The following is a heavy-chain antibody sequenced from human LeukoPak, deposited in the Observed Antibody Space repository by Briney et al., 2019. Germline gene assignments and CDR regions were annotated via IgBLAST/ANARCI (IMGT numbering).Heavy chain of an antibody. CDR3: AKESSSPTVSGSAPREIYYYYGMDV. V-gene: IGHV3-23*01. Sequence: GGSLRFSCAASGFTFSSYAMSWVRQAPGKGLEWVSAISGSGGSTYYADSVKGRFTISRDNSKNTLYLQMNSLRAEDTAVYYCAKESSSPTVSGSAPREIYYYYGMDVWGQGTTVTVSS. CDR1: GFTFSSYA. J-gene: IGHJ6*02. D-gene: IGHD3-10*01. CDR2: ISGSGGST.